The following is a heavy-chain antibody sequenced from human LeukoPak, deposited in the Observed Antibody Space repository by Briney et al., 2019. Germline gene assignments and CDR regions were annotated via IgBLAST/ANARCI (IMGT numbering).Heavy chain of an antibody. V-gene: IGHV1-2*02. CDR3: ARAGLGSSSYYYYYMDV. CDR2: INPNSGGT. Sequence: ASVKVSCKASGYTFTGYYMHWVRQAPGQGLEWMGWINPNSGGTNYAQKFQGRVTVTRDTSISTAYMGLSRLRSDDTAVYYCARAGLGSSSYYYYYMDVWGKGTTVTVSS. CDR1: GYTFTGYY. D-gene: IGHD1-26*01. J-gene: IGHJ6*03.